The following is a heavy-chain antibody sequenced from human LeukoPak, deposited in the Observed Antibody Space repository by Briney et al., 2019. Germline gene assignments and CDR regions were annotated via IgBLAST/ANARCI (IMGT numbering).Heavy chain of an antibody. J-gene: IGHJ1*01. CDR3: ARAPLVGVAAAGTYFQH. CDR2: INPSGGST. Sequence: ASVKVSCKASGYTFTSYYMHWVRQAPGQGLEWMGIINPSGGSTSYAQKFQGRVTTTRDTSTSTVYMELSSLRSEDTAVYYCARAPLVGVAAAGTYFQHWGQGTLVTVSS. D-gene: IGHD6-13*01. CDR1: GYTFTSYY. V-gene: IGHV1-46*01.